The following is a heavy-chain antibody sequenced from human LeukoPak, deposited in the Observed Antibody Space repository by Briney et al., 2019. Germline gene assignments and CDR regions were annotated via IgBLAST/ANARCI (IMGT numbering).Heavy chain of an antibody. V-gene: IGHV3-30*02. Sequence: GGSLRLSCEVSGFTFTIHWMSWVRQAPGKGLEWVAFIRYDESKKYYADSVKGRFTISRDNSKNTLDLQMNSLRAEDTAVYYCAKTQNYYYMDVWGKGTTVTVSS. CDR3: AKTQNYYYMDV. CDR2: IRYDESKK. J-gene: IGHJ6*03. CDR1: GFTFTIHW.